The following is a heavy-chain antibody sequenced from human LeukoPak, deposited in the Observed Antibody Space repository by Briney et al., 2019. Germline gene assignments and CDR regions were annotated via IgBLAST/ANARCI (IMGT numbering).Heavy chain of an antibody. CDR2: IKQDGSEK. V-gene: IGHV3-7*01. J-gene: IGHJ4*02. CDR3: ARDGGYYYGSGRELGDY. CDR1: GFTFSSYW. Sequence: PGGSLRLSCAASGFTFSSYWMSWVRQAPGKGLEWVANIKQDGSEKYYVDSVKGRFTISRDNAKNSLYLQMNSLRAKDTAVYYCARDGGYYYGSGRELGDYWGQGTLVTVSS. D-gene: IGHD3-10*01.